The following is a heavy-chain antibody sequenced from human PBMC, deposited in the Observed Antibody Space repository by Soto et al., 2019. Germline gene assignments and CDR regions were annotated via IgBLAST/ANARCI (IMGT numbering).Heavy chain of an antibody. D-gene: IGHD6-13*01. Sequence: SETLSLTCTVSGDSIGTYYWCWLRRTPEKGLEWIGHIFYTGTTEYNPSLSSRVSLSVDTSKRRFSLRLSSMTAADTAVYYCARGYSSNLFDLWGQGAPVTVSS. J-gene: IGHJ4*02. V-gene: IGHV4-59*01. CDR1: GDSIGTYY. CDR3: ARGYSSNLFDL. CDR2: IFYTGTT.